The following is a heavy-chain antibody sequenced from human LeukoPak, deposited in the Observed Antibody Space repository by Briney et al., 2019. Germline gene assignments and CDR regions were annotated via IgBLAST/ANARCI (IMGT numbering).Heavy chain of an antibody. V-gene: IGHV3-66*01. J-gene: IGHJ4*02. D-gene: IGHD1-14*01. CDR2: IYSGGST. Sequence: GGSLRLSCAASGFTFSDHYMSWVRQAPGKGLEWVSFIYSGGSTYYADSMTGRFTISRDNSKNTLYLQVNSLRAEDKAVYYCARKGITAFFDYWGQGTLVTVSS. CDR3: ARKGITAFFDY. CDR1: GFTFSDHY.